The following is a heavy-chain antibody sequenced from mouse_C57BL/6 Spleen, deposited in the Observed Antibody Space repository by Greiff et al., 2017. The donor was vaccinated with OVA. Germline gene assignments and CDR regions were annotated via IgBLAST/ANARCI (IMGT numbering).Heavy chain of an antibody. CDR1: GYAFSSSW. V-gene: IGHV1-82*01. D-gene: IGHD1-1*01. J-gene: IGHJ4*01. CDR2: IYPGDGDT. Sequence: VQLQQSGPELVKPGASVKISCKASGYAFSSSWMNWVKQRPGQGLEWIGRIYPGDGDTNYNGKFKGKATLTADKSSSTAYMQLSSLTSEDSAVYFCAINYYGSRRAMDYWGQGTSVTVSS. CDR3: AINYYGSRRAMDY.